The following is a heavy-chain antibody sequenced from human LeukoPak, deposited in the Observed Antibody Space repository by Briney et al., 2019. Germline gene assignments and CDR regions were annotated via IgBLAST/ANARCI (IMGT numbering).Heavy chain of an antibody. J-gene: IGHJ4*02. CDR3: AREDYSSGSYQAFDY. CDR2: IWYDGSNK. D-gene: IGHD3-10*01. CDR1: GFTFSSYG. V-gene: IGHV3-33*01. Sequence: GRSLRLSCAASGFTFSSYGMHWVRQAPGKGLEWVAVIWYDGSNKYYADSVKGRFTISRDNSKNTLYLQMNSLRAEDTAVYYCAREDYSSGSYQAFDYWGQGTLVTVSS.